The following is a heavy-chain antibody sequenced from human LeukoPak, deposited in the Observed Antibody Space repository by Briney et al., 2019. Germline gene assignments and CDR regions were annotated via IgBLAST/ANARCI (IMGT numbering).Heavy chain of an antibody. CDR1: GGSISSGGYY. J-gene: IGHJ5*02. V-gene: IGHV4-30-2*01. Sequence: SQTLSLTCTVSGGSISSGGYYWSWIRQPPGKGLEWIGYIYHSGSTYYNPSLKSRVTISVDRSKNQCSLKLSSVTAADTAVYYCAGSITGTTRAAWFDPWGQGTLVTVSS. D-gene: IGHD1/OR15-1a*01. CDR2: IYHSGST. CDR3: AGSITGTTRAAWFDP.